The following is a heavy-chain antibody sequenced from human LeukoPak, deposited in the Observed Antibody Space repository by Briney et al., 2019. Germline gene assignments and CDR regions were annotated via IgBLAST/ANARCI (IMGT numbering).Heavy chain of an antibody. CDR1: GGSISSSSYY. V-gene: IGHV4-39*07. CDR2: IYHSGST. D-gene: IGHD2-2*01. J-gene: IGHJ4*02. Sequence: PSETLSLTCTVSGGSISSSSYYWGWIRQPPGKGLEWIGSIYHSGSTYYNPSLKSRVTISVDTSKNQFSLKLSSVTAADTAVYYCAREKDIVVVPHWNYWGQGTLVTVSS. CDR3: AREKDIVVVPHWNY.